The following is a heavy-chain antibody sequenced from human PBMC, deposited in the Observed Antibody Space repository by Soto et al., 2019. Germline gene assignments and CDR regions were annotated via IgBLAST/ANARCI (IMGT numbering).Heavy chain of an antibody. V-gene: IGHV3-30-3*01. CDR2: ISYDGSNK. J-gene: IGHJ6*02. CDR1: GFTFSSYA. D-gene: IGHD5-18*01. CDR3: ARDIVDTAMDPYYYYGMDV. Sequence: GGSLRLSCAASGFTFSSYAMHWVRQAPGKGLEWVAVISYDGSNKYYADSVKGRFTISRDNSKNTLYLQMNSLRAEDTAVYYSARDIVDTAMDPYYYYGMDVWGQGTTVTVSS.